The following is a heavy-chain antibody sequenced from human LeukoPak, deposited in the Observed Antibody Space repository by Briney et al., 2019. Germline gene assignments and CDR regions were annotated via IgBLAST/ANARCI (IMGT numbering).Heavy chain of an antibody. J-gene: IGHJ4*02. CDR1: GYTLTKLS. V-gene: IGHV1-24*01. CDR2: FEPEDGET. Sequence: GASVKVSCEVSGYTLTKLSMHWVRQAPGKGLEWMGGFEPEDGETIYAQKFQGRVIMTEDTSTDTAYMELSSLRSEDTAVYYCATGITGTTLDYWGQGTLVTVSS. CDR3: ATGITGTTLDY. D-gene: IGHD1-7*01.